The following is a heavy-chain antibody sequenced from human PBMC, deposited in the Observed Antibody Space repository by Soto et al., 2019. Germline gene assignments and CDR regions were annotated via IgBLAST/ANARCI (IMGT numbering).Heavy chain of an antibody. V-gene: IGHV1-18*01. D-gene: IGHD4-4*01. CDR3: AKTTVNPYNWFEP. CDR2: XSAYNXNT. CDR1: GCTFTRYG. Sequence: XSVKVSCKASGCTFTRYGISWVRQAPGQGLEWMGWXSAYNXNTNYEKKLQXXVTMTKDXXKSKDYMEMRSLRSDDTAVYYCAKTTVNPYNWFEPWGQGNLVTVSS. J-gene: IGHJ5*02.